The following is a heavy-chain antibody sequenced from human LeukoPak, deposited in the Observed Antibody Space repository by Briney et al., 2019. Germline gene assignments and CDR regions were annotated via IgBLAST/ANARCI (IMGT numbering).Heavy chain of an antibody. CDR1: GGSISSYY. Sequence: SETLSLTCTVSGGSISSYYWSWIRQPPGKGLEWIGYIYYSGSTNYNPSLKSRVTISVDTSKNQFSLKLSSVTAADTAVYYCALGDSRDGRPFDYWGQGTLVTVPS. J-gene: IGHJ4*02. CDR2: IYYSGST. CDR3: ALGDSRDGRPFDY. V-gene: IGHV4-59*08. D-gene: IGHD3-22*01.